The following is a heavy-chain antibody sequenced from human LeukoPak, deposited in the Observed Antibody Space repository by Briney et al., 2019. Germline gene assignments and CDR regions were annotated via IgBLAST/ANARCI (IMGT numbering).Heavy chain of an antibody. CDR2: IYSGGST. CDR3: ARDYMANFDY. V-gene: IGHV3-66*01. CDR1: GFTVSSNY. J-gene: IGHJ4*02. D-gene: IGHD3-10*01. Sequence: GGSLRLSCAASGFTVSSNYMSWVRQAPGKGLEWVSVIYSGGSTYYADSVKGRFTISRDNAKNSLYLQMNSLRAEDTAVYYCARDYMANFDYWGQGTLVTVSS.